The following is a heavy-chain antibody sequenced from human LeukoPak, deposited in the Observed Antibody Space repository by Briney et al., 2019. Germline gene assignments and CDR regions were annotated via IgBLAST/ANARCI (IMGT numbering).Heavy chain of an antibody. CDR3: AREGTVTSGHYGMDV. CDR2: IYYSGNT. Sequence: PSETLSPTCTVSGGSISTYYWSWIRQPPGKGLEWIGYIYYSGNTNYNPSLKSRVIISVDTSKNQFSLKLRSVTAADTAVYYCAREGTVTSGHYGMDVWGQGTTVTVSS. V-gene: IGHV4-59*01. D-gene: IGHD4-17*01. CDR1: GGSISTYY. J-gene: IGHJ6*02.